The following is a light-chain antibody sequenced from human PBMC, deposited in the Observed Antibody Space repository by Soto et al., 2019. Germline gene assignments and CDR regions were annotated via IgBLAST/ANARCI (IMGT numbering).Light chain of an antibody. CDR3: QQRANWPPVT. CDR2: DAS. J-gene: IGKJ5*01. CDR1: QNVSDY. Sequence: EIVLTQSPATLSLSPGESATLSCRAIQNVSDYLAWYQQKPGQAHRLLIYDASNRATGIPARFSGSGSGTDFILTISSLESEDFAIYYCQQRANWPPVTFGQGTRLEIK. V-gene: IGKV3-11*01.